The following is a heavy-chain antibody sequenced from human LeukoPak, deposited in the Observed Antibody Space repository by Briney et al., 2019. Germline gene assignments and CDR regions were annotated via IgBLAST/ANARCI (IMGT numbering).Heavy chain of an antibody. J-gene: IGHJ4*02. D-gene: IGHD3-22*01. CDR1: GGSISSYY. CDR3: ASYYYDSSGFGY. V-gene: IGHV4-59*01. CDR2: IYYSGST. Sequence: SETLSLTCTVSGGSISSYYWSWIRQPPGKGLERTGYIYYSGSTNYNPSLKSRVTISVDTSKNQFSLKLSSVTAADTAVYYCASYYYDSSGFGYWGQGTLVTVSS.